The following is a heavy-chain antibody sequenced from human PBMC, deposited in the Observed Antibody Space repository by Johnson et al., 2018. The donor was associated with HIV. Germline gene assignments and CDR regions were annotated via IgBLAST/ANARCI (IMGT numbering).Heavy chain of an antibody. Sequence: VQLVESGGGLVKPGGSLRLSCAASGITFNNAWMSWVRQAPGKGLEWVGRIKSKTDGATTDYAAPVKGRFTISRDDSKNTLYLQMKSRKSEDTAVYYCLRSIPATGRDAFDIWGRGTMVTVSS. V-gene: IGHV3-15*01. CDR1: GITFNNAW. D-gene: IGHD6-13*01. CDR3: LRSIPATGRDAFDI. J-gene: IGHJ3*02. CDR2: IKSKTDGATT.